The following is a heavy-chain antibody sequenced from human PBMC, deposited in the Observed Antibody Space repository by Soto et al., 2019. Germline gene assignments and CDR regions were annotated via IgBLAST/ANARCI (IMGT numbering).Heavy chain of an antibody. J-gene: IGHJ4*02. CDR1: GFTFSSYG. CDR2: ISYDGSNK. D-gene: IGHD3-22*01. Sequence: QVQLVESGGGVVQPGRSLRLSCAASGFTFSSYGMHWVRQAPGKGLEWVAVISYDGSNKYYADSVKGRFTISRDNSKNTLYLQMNSQRAEDTAVYYCAKDGRYYDRSGYYSLDYWGQGTLVTVSS. CDR3: AKDGRYYDRSGYYSLDY. V-gene: IGHV3-30*18.